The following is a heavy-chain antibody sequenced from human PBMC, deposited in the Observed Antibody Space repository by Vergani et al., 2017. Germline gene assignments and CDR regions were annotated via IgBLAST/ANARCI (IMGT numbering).Heavy chain of an antibody. J-gene: IGHJ4*02. CDR1: GFTFNQYG. D-gene: IGHD1-26*01. Sequence: QVHLVESGGGVVQPGRSLRLSCVASGFTFNQYGMHWVRQAPGKGLEWVAVIWYDGSNKYYADSVKGRFTISRDNSKNTLYLQMNSLRAEDTAVYYCARDLRGLVIDFDYWGQGTLVTVSS. V-gene: IGHV3-33*01. CDR3: ARDLRGLVIDFDY. CDR2: IWYDGSNK.